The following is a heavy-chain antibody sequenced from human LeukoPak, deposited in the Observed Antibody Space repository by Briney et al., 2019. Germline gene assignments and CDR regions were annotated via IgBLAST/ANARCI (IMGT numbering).Heavy chain of an antibody. Sequence: GGSLRLSCAASGFTFSSYAMSWVRQAPGKGLECASRISGSGNNTYYADSVKGRFTISRDNSKNTLYLQMNSLRVEDTAIYYCAKGSSSGRPYYFDCWGQGTLVTVSS. CDR3: AKGSSSGRPYYFDC. CDR2: ISGSGNNT. V-gene: IGHV3-23*01. D-gene: IGHD3-22*01. CDR1: GFTFSSYA. J-gene: IGHJ4*02.